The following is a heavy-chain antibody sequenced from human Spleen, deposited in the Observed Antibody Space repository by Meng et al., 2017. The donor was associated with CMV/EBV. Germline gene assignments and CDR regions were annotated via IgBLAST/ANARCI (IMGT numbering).Heavy chain of an antibody. CDR1: GFTLSSYA. J-gene: IGHJ2*01. Sequence: GESLKISCAASGFTLSSYAMNWVRQTPGKGLEWVSSIGGSSSYMYYSDSVKGRFTISRDNARKSLYLQMNSLRAEDTAVYYCARVSAGYSDWYLDLWGRGTLVTVSS. D-gene: IGHD5-24*01. CDR2: IGGSSSYM. CDR3: ARVSAGYSDWYLDL. V-gene: IGHV3-21*01.